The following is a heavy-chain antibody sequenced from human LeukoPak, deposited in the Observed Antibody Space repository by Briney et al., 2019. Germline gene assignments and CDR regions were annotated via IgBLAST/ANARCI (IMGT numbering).Heavy chain of an antibody. Sequence: SVKVSCKASGGTFSSYAISWVRQAPGQGLEWMGGIIPIFGTANYAQKFQGRVTITTDESTSTAYMELSSLRSEDTGVYYCARETQDGNWFDPWGQGTLVTVSS. CDR1: GGTFSSYA. V-gene: IGHV1-69*05. CDR3: ARETQDGNWFDP. J-gene: IGHJ5*02. CDR2: IIPIFGTA.